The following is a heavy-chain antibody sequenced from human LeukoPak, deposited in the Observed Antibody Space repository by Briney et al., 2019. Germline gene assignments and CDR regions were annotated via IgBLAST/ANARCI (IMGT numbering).Heavy chain of an antibody. CDR3: AKEVRHYYDSSGSIMGPGDY. CDR2: ISYDGSNK. J-gene: IGHJ4*02. Sequence: GGSLRLSCAASGFTFSSYGVHWVRQAPGKGLEWVAVISYDGSNKYYADSVKGRFTISRDNSKNTLYLQMNSLRAEDTAVYYCAKEVRHYYDSSGSIMGPGDYWGQGTLVTVSS. V-gene: IGHV3-30*18. CDR1: GFTFSSYG. D-gene: IGHD3-22*01.